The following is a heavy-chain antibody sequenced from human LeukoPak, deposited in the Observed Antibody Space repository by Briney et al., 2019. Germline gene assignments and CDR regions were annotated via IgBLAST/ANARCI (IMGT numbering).Heavy chain of an antibody. CDR1: GFTVSNNY. V-gene: IGHV3-23*01. CDR3: AKIIMDGGVGSTTQNSDY. CDR2: ISGSGGST. Sequence: PGGSLGVSCAASGFTVSNNYMSWVRQAPGKGLEWVSAISGSGGSTYYADSVKGRFTISRDNSKNTLYLQMNSLRAEDTAVYYCAKIIMDGGVGSTTQNSDYWGQGTLVTVSS. J-gene: IGHJ4*02. D-gene: IGHD1-26*01.